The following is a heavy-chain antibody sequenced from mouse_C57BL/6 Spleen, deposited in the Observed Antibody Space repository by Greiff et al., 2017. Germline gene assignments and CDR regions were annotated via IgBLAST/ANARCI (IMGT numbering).Heavy chain of an antibody. CDR3: ARPGRYAMDY. CDR1: GYTFTSYW. CDR2: IHPNSGST. V-gene: IGHV1-64*01. Sequence: QVQLQQPGAELVKPGASVKLSCKASGYTFTSYWMHWVKQRPGQGLEWIGMIHPNSGSTNYNEKFKSKATLTVDKSSSTAYMQLSSLPSEDSAVYYCARPGRYAMDYWGQGTSVTVSS. J-gene: IGHJ4*01. D-gene: IGHD3-3*01.